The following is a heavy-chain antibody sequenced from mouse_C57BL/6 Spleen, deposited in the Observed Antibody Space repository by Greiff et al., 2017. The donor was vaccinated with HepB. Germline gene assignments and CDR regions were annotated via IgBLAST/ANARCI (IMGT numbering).Heavy chain of an antibody. J-gene: IGHJ3*01. V-gene: IGHV6-3*01. CDR1: GFTFSNYW. CDR2: IRLKSDNYAT. CDR3: TEDWALAY. Sequence: EVKVVESGGGLVQPGGSMKLSCVASGFTFSNYWMNWVRQSPEKGLEWVAQIRLKSDNYATHYAESVKGRFTISRDDSKSSVYLQMNNLRAEDTGIYYCTEDWALAYWGQGTLVTVSA. D-gene: IGHD4-1*01.